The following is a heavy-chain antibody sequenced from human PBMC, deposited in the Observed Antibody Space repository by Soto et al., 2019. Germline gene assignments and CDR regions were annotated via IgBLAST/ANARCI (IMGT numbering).Heavy chain of an antibody. Sequence: QVQLVQSGAEVKKPGASVKVSCKASGYTFTTYDINWVRLATGQGLEWMGWMNPNSGNTVYAQKFQGRVTMTRNTSISTASMELSSLRSEDTAVYYCARENWNDVLGAFDIWGQGTMVTVSS. CDR1: GYTFTTYD. CDR3: ARENWNDVLGAFDI. J-gene: IGHJ3*02. D-gene: IGHD1-1*01. V-gene: IGHV1-8*01. CDR2: MNPNSGNT.